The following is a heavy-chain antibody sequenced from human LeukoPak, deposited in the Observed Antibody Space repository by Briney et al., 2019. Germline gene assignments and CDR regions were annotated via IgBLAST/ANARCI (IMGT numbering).Heavy chain of an antibody. J-gene: IGHJ3*02. CDR1: GFTFSSYA. CDR2: ISGSGGST. D-gene: IGHD3-9*01. CDR3: AKGAQTHILTGYPNDAFDI. Sequence: GSLRLSCAASGFTFSSYAMSWVRQAPGKGLEWVSAISGSGGSTYYADSVKGRFTISRDNSKNTLYLQMNSLRAEDTAVYYCAKGAQTHILTGYPNDAFDIWGQGTMVTVSS. V-gene: IGHV3-23*01.